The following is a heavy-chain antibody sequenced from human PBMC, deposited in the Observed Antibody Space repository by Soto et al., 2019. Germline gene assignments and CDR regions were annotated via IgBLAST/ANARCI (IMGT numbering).Heavy chain of an antibody. J-gene: IGHJ6*01. CDR2: ISSSSSTI. CDR3: ARDFSFLVVGYYHDGMAV. CDR1: GFTFRSFC. V-gene: IGHV3-48*02. D-gene: IGHD2-15*01. Sequence: GGSLRVSCSSSGFTFRSFCLIRVREAPGKGLEWVSYISSSSSTIYYADSVKGRFTISRDNAKNSLYLQMNSLRDEDTAVYYCARDFSFLVVGYYHDGMAVSTQGTTVTVTS.